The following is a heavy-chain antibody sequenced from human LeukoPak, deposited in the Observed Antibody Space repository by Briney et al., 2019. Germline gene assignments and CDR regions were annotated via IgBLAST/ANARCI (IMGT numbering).Heavy chain of an antibody. J-gene: IGHJ3*02. V-gene: IGHV3-48*03. CDR2: ISSSGTTI. CDR3: AREALTDNSFDI. CDR1: GFTFNTYE. D-gene: IGHD1-1*01. Sequence: PGGSLRLSCAASGFTFNTYEMNWVRQAPGKGLEWVSYISSSGTTIYYADSVRGRFTISRDNAKNSLYLQMNSLRAEDTAVYYCAREALTDNSFDIWGQGTMVTVSS.